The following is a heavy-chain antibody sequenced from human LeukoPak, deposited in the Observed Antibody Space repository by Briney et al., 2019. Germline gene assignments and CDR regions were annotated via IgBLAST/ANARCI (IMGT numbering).Heavy chain of an antibody. Sequence: PSETLSLTCTVSGGSLSSYYWSWIRQSAGKGLEWIGYIYHSGSTYYNPSLKSRVTMSVDRSKNQFSLKLSSVTAADTAVYYCASLYDSSGYYLFEHWGQGTLVTVSS. CDR3: ASLYDSSGYYLFEH. D-gene: IGHD3-22*01. J-gene: IGHJ1*01. CDR1: GGSLSSYY. V-gene: IGHV4-59*04. CDR2: IYHSGST.